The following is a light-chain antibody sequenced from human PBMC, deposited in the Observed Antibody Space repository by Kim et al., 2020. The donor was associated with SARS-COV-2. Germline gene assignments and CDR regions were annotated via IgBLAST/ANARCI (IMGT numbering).Light chain of an antibody. Sequence: PGQSITISCTGTSGDIGVYNYVSCYQHHPGKAPKLMIYDVSKRPSGVPDRFSGLKSGNTASLTISGLQAEDEADYYCCSYAGSTYVFGTGTKVTVL. CDR2: DVS. V-gene: IGLV2-11*01. CDR1: SGDIGVYNY. J-gene: IGLJ1*01. CDR3: CSYAGSTYV.